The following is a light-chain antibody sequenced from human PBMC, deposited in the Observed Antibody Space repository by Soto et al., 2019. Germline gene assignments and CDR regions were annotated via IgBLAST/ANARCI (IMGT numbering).Light chain of an antibody. J-gene: IGLJ3*02. CDR1: SGHSSYI. V-gene: IGLV4-60*02. Sequence: QLVLTQSSSASASLGSSVKLTCTLSSGHSSYIIAWHQQQPGKAPRYLMKLEGSGSYNKGSGVPDRFSGSSSGADRYLTISNLQFEDEADYYCETWDSNAHPVFGGGTNLTVL. CDR2: LEGSGSY. CDR3: ETWDSNAHPV.